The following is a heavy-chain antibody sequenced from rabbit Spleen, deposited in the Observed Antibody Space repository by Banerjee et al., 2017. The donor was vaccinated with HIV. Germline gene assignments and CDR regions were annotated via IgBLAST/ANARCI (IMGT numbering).Heavy chain of an antibody. D-gene: IGHD2-1*01. V-gene: IGHV1S45*01. CDR2: INTATGRA. J-gene: IGHJ4*01. CDR3: ARGSATMTMVITGYYLNL. Sequence: QEQLEESGGGLVKPEGSLTLTCKASGFSFSDRDVMCWVRQAPGKGLEWIACINTATGRAVYASWAKGRFTISRTSSTTVALQMTSLTAADTATYFCARGSATMTMVITGYYLNLWAQGPWSPS. CDR1: GFSFSDRDV.